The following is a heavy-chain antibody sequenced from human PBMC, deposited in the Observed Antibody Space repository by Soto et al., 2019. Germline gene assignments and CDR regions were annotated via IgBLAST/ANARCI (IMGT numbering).Heavy chain of an antibody. J-gene: IGHJ4*02. D-gene: IGHD3-3*01. Sequence: PSETLSLACALCGGWFEGSYWSWIRQSPGKGLEWIGEIHHSGSTKYNPSLKSRVSLSVDTSTKQFSLKLTSMNAADRAAYYCARGVDPWSGYLFWGQGTPVTAS. CDR1: GGWFEGSY. CDR2: IHHSGST. V-gene: IGHV4-34*01. CDR3: ARGVDPWSGYLF.